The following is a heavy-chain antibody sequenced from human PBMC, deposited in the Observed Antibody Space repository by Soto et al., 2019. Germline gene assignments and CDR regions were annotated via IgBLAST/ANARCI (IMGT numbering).Heavy chain of an antibody. CDR1: GVTFNYYG. CDR2: ISYDGGTI. D-gene: IGHD3-16*01. J-gene: IGHJ4*02. Sequence: QVQLVESGGGLVQPGTSLRLSCATSGVTFNYYGFHWVRQAPGTGLEWLAVISYDGGTIYYADAVKGPFTISRDDSTDSVFLQLTRLRVDDTGLYYRAKSASESYEVFADWGQGALVTVSS. CDR3: AKSASESYEVFAD. V-gene: IGHV3-30*18.